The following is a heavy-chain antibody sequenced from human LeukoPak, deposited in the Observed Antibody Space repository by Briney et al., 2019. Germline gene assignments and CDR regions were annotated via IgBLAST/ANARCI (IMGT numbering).Heavy chain of an antibody. Sequence: GESLKISCQGFGYTFTTSWIGWVRQLPGKGLEWMAIIYAGNSDTKYSPSFQGQVSISTDRSISTAYLQWSSLQASETAIYFCAILNHPDGRVYWGQGTLVTVSS. V-gene: IGHV5-51*01. CDR1: GYTFTTSW. CDR3: AILNHPDGRVY. CDR2: IYAGNSDT. J-gene: IGHJ4*02. D-gene: IGHD5-24*01.